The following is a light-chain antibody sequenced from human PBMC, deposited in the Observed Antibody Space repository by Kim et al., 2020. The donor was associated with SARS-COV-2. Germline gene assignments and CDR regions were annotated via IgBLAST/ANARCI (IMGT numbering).Light chain of an antibody. Sequence: NFMLTQPHSVSESPGKTVTISCTRSSGSIASNYVQWYQQCPGSAPTTVIYEDNQRPSGVPDRFYGSIDSSSNSASLTISGLKTEDEADYYCQSYDSSNPVVFGGGTQLTVL. J-gene: IGLJ2*01. CDR3: QSYDSSNPVV. CDR1: SGSIASNY. V-gene: IGLV6-57*03. CDR2: EDN.